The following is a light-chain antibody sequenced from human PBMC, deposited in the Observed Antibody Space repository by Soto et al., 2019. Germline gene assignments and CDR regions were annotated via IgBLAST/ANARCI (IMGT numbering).Light chain of an antibody. CDR1: QSVSSN. V-gene: IGKV3-15*01. J-gene: IGKJ5*01. Sequence: EVVVTQSPATLSVSPGERATLSCRASQSVSSNLAWYQQKPGQAPRLLIYGASTRATGIPARFSGSGSGTEFTLTISSLEPEDFAVYYCQQYNNWPPITFGQGTRLEIK. CDR2: GAS. CDR3: QQYNNWPPIT.